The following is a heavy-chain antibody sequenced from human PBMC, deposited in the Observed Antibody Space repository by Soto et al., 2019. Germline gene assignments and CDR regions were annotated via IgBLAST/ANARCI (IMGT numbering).Heavy chain of an antibody. J-gene: IGHJ6*03. CDR3: AREHLYYDILTGYYRGKNYYYYMDV. Sequence: ASVKVSCKASGYTFTGYYMHWVRHAPGQGLEWMGWINPNSGGTNYAQKFQGWVTMTRDTSISTAYMELSSLRSEDTAVYYCAREHLYYDILTGYYRGKNYYYYMDVWGKGTTVTVSS. V-gene: IGHV1-2*04. CDR1: GYTFTGYY. D-gene: IGHD3-9*01. CDR2: INPNSGGT.